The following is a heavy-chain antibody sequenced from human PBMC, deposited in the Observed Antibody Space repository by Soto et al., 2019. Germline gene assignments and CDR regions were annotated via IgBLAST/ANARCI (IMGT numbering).Heavy chain of an antibody. J-gene: IGHJ6*02. CDR2: IYYSGST. Sequence: SETLSLTCTVSCGSISSYYWSWIRQPPGKGLEWIGYIYYSGSTNYNPSLKSRVTISVDTSKNQFSLKLSSVTAADTAVYYCARVNQVVVAAKYYYYYYGMDVWGQGTTVTVSS. V-gene: IGHV4-59*01. CDR3: ARVNQVVVAAKYYYYYYGMDV. D-gene: IGHD2-15*01. CDR1: CGSISSYY.